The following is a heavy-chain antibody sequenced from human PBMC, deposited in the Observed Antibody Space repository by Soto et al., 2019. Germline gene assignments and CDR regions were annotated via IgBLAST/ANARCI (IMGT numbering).Heavy chain of an antibody. CDR1: GYTFTSYD. V-gene: IGHV1-8*01. D-gene: IGHD2-15*01. J-gene: IGHJ4*02. CDR3: AAPKPSRYCSGGSCSYNFDY. Sequence: ASVKVSCKASGYTFTSYDINWVRQATGQGLEWMGWMNPNSGNTGYAQKFQGRVTMTRNTSISTAYMELSSLRSEDTAAYYCAAPKPSRYCSGGSCSYNFDYWGQGTLVTVSS. CDR2: MNPNSGNT.